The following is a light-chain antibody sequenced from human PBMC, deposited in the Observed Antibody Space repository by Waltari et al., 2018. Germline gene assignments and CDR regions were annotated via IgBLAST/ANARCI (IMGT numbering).Light chain of an antibody. CDR1: QSISSY. CDR2: AAS. CDR3: QQSYSTSVT. J-gene: IGKJ1*01. Sequence: DIEMTQSPSSLYASVGDRVTITCRASQSISSYLNWYQQKPGKAPKLLIYAASSLQSGVPSRFSGSGSGTDFTLTISSLQPEDFATYYCQQSYSTSVTFGQGTKVEIK. V-gene: IGKV1-39*01.